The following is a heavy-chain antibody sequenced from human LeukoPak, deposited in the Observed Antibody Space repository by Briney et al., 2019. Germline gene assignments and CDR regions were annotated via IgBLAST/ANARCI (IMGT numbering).Heavy chain of an antibody. J-gene: IGHJ6*02. CDR3: ARDPRGAAGTYGMDV. CDR1: GFTFSSYS. D-gene: IGHD6-13*01. Sequence: EGSLRLSCAASGFTFSSYSMNWVRQAPGKGLEWVSSISSSSNYVFYADSVKGRITISRDNAKNSLYLQINSLRAEDTAVYYCARDPRGAAGTYGMDVWGQGTTVTVSS. CDR2: ISSSSNYV. V-gene: IGHV3-21*01.